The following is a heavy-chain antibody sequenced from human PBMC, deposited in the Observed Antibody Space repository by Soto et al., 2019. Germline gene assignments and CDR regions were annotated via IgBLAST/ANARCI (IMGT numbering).Heavy chain of an antibody. D-gene: IGHD2-15*01. Sequence: EVQLVESGGGLVQPGRSLRLSCAASGFTFDDYAMHWVRQAPGKGLEWVSYISWNSGSIGYADSVRGRFTISRDNAKNTLYLQMNSLRAEDTALYYCAKDIKSLVPRENYYDFWGQGTLVTVSS. J-gene: IGHJ4*02. CDR1: GFTFDDYA. CDR3: AKDIKSLVPRENYYDF. CDR2: ISWNSGSI. V-gene: IGHV3-9*01.